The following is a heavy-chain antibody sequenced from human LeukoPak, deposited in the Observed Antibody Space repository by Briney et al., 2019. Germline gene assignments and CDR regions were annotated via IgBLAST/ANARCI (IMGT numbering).Heavy chain of an antibody. CDR1: GFTFSNFW. Sequence: GGSLRLSCAASGFTFSNFWMSWVRQAPGRGLEWVANIKQDGSEKYYVDSVKGRFTISRDNAKNSLYQQMNSLRAEDTAVYYCARARPLDYWGQGTLVTVSS. V-gene: IGHV3-7*01. CDR2: IKQDGSEK. J-gene: IGHJ4*02. CDR3: ARARPLDY.